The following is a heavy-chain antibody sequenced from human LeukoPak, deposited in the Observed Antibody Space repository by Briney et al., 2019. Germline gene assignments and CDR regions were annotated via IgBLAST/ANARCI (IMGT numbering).Heavy chain of an antibody. J-gene: IGHJ6*04. D-gene: IGHD1-7*01. CDR1: GGSISSSSYY. Sequence: SETLSLTCTVSGGSISSSSYYWGWIRQPPGRGLEWIGYIYYSGSTEYNPSLKSRVTMSVDTSKNQFSLKLSSVTAADTAVYYCARGGLSWNSVYYQGMDVGAKGTTVTVSS. CDR3: ARGGLSWNSVYYQGMDV. V-gene: IGHV4-31*03. CDR2: IYYSGST.